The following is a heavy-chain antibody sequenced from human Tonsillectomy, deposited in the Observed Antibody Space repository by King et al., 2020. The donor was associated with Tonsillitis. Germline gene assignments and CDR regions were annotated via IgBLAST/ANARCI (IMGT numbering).Heavy chain of an antibody. CDR2: INAGNGYT. V-gene: IGHV1-3*01. J-gene: IGHJ4*02. CDR3: ARDLDYADYVGLDY. Sequence: QLVQSGAEVKKPGASVKVSCKASGYTFTNYAIHWVRQAPGHRPEWMGWINAGNGYTKYSQMFQGRVTFTRDTSASTAYMDLSSLRSEDTAMYYCARDLDYADYVGLDYWGQGALVIVSS. D-gene: IGHD4-17*01. CDR1: GYTFTNYA.